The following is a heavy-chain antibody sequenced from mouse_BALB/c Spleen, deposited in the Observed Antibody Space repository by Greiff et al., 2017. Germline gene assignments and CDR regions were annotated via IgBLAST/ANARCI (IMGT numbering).Heavy chain of an antibody. CDR1: GYTFTSYW. CDR2: IAPGSGST. V-gene: IGHV1S41*01. Sequence: DLVKPGASVKLSCKASGYTFTSYWINWIKQRPGQGLEWIGRIAPGSGSTYYNEKFKGKATLTADTSSSTAYMQLSSLTSEDSAVYFCATMKGDYFDYWGQGTTLTVSS. CDR3: ATMKGDYFDY. J-gene: IGHJ2*01.